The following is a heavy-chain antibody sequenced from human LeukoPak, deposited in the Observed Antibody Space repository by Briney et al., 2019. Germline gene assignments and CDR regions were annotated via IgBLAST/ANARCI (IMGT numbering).Heavy chain of an antibody. CDR2: ISAYNGNT. V-gene: IGHV1-18*01. CDR1: GYTFTSYV. J-gene: IGHJ4*02. D-gene: IGHD3-22*01. Sequence: GASVKVSCKASGYTFTSYVISWVRQAPGQGLEWMGWISAYNGNTNYAQKLQGRVTMTTDTSTSTAYMELRSLRSDDTAVYYCARESYYYDSSGYSFDYWGQGTLVTVSS. CDR3: ARESYYYDSSGYSFDY.